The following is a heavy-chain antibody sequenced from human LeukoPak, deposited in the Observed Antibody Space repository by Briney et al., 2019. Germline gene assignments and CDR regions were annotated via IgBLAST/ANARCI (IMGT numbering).Heavy chain of an antibody. CDR1: GFTFTMFS. Sequence: PGGSLRLSCAASGFTFTMFSMNWLRQAPGKGLEWIAFIRGRSDTTYYADSVQGRFTISRDNAEDSVYLQMNSLRVEDTAVYYCVRSMATITFSFDYWGQGTLVTVSP. D-gene: IGHD5-24*01. V-gene: IGHV3-48*01. J-gene: IGHJ4*02. CDR3: VRSMATITFSFDY. CDR2: IRGRSDTT.